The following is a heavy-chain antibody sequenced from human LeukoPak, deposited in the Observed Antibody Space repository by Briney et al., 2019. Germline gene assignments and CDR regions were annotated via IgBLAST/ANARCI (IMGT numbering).Heavy chain of an antibody. J-gene: IGHJ4*02. CDR3: ARDLENSSGGDLDY. Sequence: ASVKVSCKASGYTFTSYGISWVRQAPGQGLEWMGWISAYKGNTNYAQKLQGRVTMTTDISTSTAYMELRSLRSDDSAVYYCARDLENSSGGDLDYWGQGTLVTVSS. V-gene: IGHV1-18*01. D-gene: IGHD6-19*01. CDR1: GYTFTSYG. CDR2: ISAYKGNT.